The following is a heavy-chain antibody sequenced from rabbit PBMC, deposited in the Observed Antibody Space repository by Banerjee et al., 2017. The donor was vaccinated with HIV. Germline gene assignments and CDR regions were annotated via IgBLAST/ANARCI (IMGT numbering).Heavy chain of an antibody. D-gene: IGHD4-1*01. Sequence: EESGGDLVKPEGSLTLTCTASGFSFTSSYWICWVRQAPGKGLEWIACIYAGSSGSTYYASWAKGRFTISKTSSTTVTLQMTGLTGADTATYFCARAYNSGWGGYFNLWGPGTLVTVS. CDR3: ARAYNSGWGGYFNL. V-gene: IGHV1S45*01. CDR1: GFSFTSSYW. CDR2: IYAGSSGST. J-gene: IGHJ4*01.